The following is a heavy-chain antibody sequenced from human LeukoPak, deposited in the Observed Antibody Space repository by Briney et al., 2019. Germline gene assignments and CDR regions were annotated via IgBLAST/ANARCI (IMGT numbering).Heavy chain of an antibody. J-gene: IGHJ6*03. V-gene: IGHV3-20*04. D-gene: IGHD3-9*01. Sequence: GGSLRLSCAASGFTFDDYGMIWVRQAPGKGLEWISGIHWNGDTTNYAASVEGRFTISRDNAKNSLYLQMNSLRAEDTALYYCARGLRYYYYYYMDVWGKGTTVTVSS. CDR2: IHWNGDTT. CDR1: GFTFDDYG. CDR3: ARGLRYYYYYYMDV.